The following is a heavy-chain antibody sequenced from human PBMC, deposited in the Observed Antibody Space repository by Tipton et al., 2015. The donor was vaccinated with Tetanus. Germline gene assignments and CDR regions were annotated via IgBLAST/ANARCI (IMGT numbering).Heavy chain of an antibody. CDR3: ARADYRDSAFFLLDN. V-gene: IGHV4-59*01. Sequence: TLSLTCSVSGFAISNYYWSWIRQPPGKGLEWIGYMFYSGTTKYNPSLKSRVAISVDRSKNEFSLQLRSVTAADTAVYYCARADYRDSAFFLLDNWGPGILVTVSS. CDR2: MFYSGTT. D-gene: IGHD3-3*02. J-gene: IGHJ4*02. CDR1: GFAISNYY.